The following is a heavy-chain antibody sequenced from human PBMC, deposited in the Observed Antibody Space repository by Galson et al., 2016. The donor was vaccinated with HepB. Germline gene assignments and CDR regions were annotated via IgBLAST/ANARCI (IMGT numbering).Heavy chain of an antibody. CDR1: GYNFTSYW. CDR3: AGSVWAGGWYGAY. Sequence: QSGAEVKKPGESLKISCKGSGYNFTSYWIGWVRQMPGKGLEWMGVIYPSDSDTRYSPAVQGQVTISVDRSISTAYLQWSSLKASDTARYYCAGSVWAGGWYGAYWGQGTLVTVSS. J-gene: IGHJ4*02. CDR2: IYPSDSDT. V-gene: IGHV5-51*01. D-gene: IGHD6-19*01.